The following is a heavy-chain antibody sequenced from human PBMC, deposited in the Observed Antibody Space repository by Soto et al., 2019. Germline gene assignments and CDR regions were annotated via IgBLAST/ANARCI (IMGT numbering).Heavy chain of an antibody. CDR2: VYYSGST. D-gene: IGHD3-22*01. Sequence: LSLTCTVSGGSISSGGYYWSWIRQHPGKGLEWIGYVYYSGSTYYNPSLKSRVTISVDTSKNQFSLKLSSVTAADTAVYYCARGSYYDSSGYYGPWGQGTLVTVSS. V-gene: IGHV4-31*03. J-gene: IGHJ5*02. CDR1: GGSISSGGYY. CDR3: ARGSYYDSSGYYGP.